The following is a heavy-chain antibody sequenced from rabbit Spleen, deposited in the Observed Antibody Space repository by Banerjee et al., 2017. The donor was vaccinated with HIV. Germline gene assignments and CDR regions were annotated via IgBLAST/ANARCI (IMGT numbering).Heavy chain of an antibody. CDR1: GVSFSGNSY. J-gene: IGHJ6*01. Sequence: QEQLVESGGGLVKPGASLTLTCIASGVSFSGNSYMCWVRQAPGKGLEWIACIDTGSSGFTYFASGAKGRFTISKTSSTTVTLQMTSLTAADTATYFCARDTSSSFSIYGMDLWGKAPSSPS. D-gene: IGHD1-1*01. V-gene: IGHV1S45*01. CDR3: ARDTSSSFSIYGMDL. CDR2: IDTGSSGFT.